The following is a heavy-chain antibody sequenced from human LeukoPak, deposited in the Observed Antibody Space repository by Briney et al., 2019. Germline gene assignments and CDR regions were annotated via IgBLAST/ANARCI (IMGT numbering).Heavy chain of an antibody. D-gene: IGHD2-2*02. CDR2: IYTGGST. J-gene: IGHJ4*02. V-gene: IGHV3-53*01. CDR1: GFTVSSNY. CDR3: AKDALSGGIVVVPAAIPAVFDY. Sequence: PGGSLRLSCAVSGFTVSSNYMSWVRQAPGKGLDWVSTIYTGGSTYYADSVKGRFTISRDNSKNTLYLQMNSLRAEDTAVYYCAKDALSGGIVVVPAAIPAVFDYWGQGTLVTVSS.